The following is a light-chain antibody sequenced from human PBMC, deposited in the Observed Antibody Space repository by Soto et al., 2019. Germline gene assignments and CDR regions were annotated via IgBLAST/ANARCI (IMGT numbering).Light chain of an antibody. CDR1: QSVSSN. V-gene: IGKV3-15*01. J-gene: IGKJ2*01. Sequence: EIVLTQSPATLSVSPGERATLSCRASQSVSSNLAWYQQKPGQAPRLLIFGASTSATGIPARFSGSGSGTEFTLTISSLQSEDFAVYYCQQYGNWYTFGQGTKLEIK. CDR3: QQYGNWYT. CDR2: GAS.